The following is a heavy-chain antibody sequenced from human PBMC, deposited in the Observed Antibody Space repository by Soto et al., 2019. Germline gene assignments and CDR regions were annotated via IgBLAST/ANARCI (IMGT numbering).Heavy chain of an antibody. CDR2: IYSGGST. Sequence: GGSLRLSCAASGFTVSSNYMSWVRQAPGKGLEWVSVIYSGGSTYYADSVKGRFTISRDNSKNTLYLQMNSLRAEDTAVYYCARQYYYYYGMDVWGQGTTVTVSS. J-gene: IGHJ6*02. CDR1: GFTVSSNY. V-gene: IGHV3-53*01. CDR3: ARQYYYYYGMDV.